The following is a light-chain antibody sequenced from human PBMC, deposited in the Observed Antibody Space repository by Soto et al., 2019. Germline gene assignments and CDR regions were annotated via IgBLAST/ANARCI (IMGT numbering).Light chain of an antibody. V-gene: IGLV1-47*01. CDR2: RND. CDR1: SYNIGDNF. J-gene: IGLJ3*02. CDR3: ATWDDSFRGL. Sequence: QSVLTQPPPVSGTPGQSITISCSGDSYNIGDNFVYWYQQVPETAPKLLIYRNDERPSGVPDRFSASKSVTSASLAISGLRSEDEADYYCATWDDSFRGLFGGGTKVTVL.